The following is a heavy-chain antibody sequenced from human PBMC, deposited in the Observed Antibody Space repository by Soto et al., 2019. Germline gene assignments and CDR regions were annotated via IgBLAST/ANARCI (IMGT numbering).Heavy chain of an antibody. J-gene: IGHJ4*02. CDR2: INSDESST. CDR1: GFTFSSYW. D-gene: IGHD1-26*01. V-gene: IGHV3-74*03. CDR3: TRGGTSVSYWGRFAY. Sequence: EVQLVESGGGLVQPGGSLRLSCTASGFTFSSYWMHWVRPGPGREQVWVSRINSDESSTMYADSVKGRFTISRDNAKNTLYLQMDSLRADNTAVYYCTRGGTSVSYWGRFAYWGQGTLVTVSS.